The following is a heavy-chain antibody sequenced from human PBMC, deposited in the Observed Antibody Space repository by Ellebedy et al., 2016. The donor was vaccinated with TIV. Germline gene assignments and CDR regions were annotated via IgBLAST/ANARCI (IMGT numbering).Heavy chain of an antibody. J-gene: IGHJ1*01. Sequence: ASVKVSXXASGGIFSSNAMSWVRQAPGQGLEWMGGIIAIFGTTNYAQKFQGRVKITADESTSTVYMELSSLRSEDTAVYYCASKYSGSLGDFHHWGQGTLVSVSS. V-gene: IGHV1-69*13. CDR2: IIAIFGTT. D-gene: IGHD1-26*01. CDR3: ASKYSGSLGDFHH. CDR1: GGIFSSNA.